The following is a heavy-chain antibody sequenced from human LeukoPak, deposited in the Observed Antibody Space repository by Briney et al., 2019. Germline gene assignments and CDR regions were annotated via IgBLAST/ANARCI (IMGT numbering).Heavy chain of an antibody. CDR3: AREWYSSSWYPVSYNWFDP. D-gene: IGHD6-13*01. CDR2: INHGGST. Sequence: PSETLSLTCAVYDGPFSGYYWSWIRQPPGKGLEWIGEINHGGSTNYNPSLTSRDTISVDTSKTQFSLKLSSVTAADTAVYYCAREWYSSSWYPVSYNWFDPWGQGILVTVSS. V-gene: IGHV4-34*01. J-gene: IGHJ5*02. CDR1: DGPFSGYY.